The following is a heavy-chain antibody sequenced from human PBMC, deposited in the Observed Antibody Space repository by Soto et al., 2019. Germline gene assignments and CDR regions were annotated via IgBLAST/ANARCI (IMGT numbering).Heavy chain of an antibody. CDR2: ISYDGSNK. D-gene: IGHD6-13*01. J-gene: IGHJ5*02. Sequence: GGSLRLSCAASGFTFSSYGMHWVRQAPGKGLEWVAVISYDGSNKYYADSVKGRFTISRDNSKNTLYLQMNSLRAEDTAVYYCAKGSPGNIAGEFDPWGQGTLVTVSS. CDR3: AKGSPGNIAGEFDP. CDR1: GFTFSSYG. V-gene: IGHV3-30*18.